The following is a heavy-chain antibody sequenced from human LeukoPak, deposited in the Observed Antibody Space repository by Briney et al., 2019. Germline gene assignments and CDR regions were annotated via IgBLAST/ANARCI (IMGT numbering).Heavy chain of an antibody. Sequence: GGSLRLSCAASGFTFSDYYMSWIRQAPGKGLEWVSYISSSGSTIYYADSVKGRFTISRDNAKNSLYLQMNSLRAEDTAVYYCARTVVPAAIPYSYYFDYWGQGTLVTVSS. J-gene: IGHJ4*02. CDR2: ISSSGSTI. CDR3: ARTVVPAAIPYSYYFDY. V-gene: IGHV3-11*04. CDR1: GFTFSDYY. D-gene: IGHD2-2*02.